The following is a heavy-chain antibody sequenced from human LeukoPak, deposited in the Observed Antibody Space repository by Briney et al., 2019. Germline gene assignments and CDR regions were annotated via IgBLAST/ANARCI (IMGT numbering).Heavy chain of an antibody. J-gene: IGHJ4*02. V-gene: IGHV3-64*01. CDR2: ISSNGGTT. CDR3: ARGVVVTAIDY. Sequence: GGSLRLSCAASGFTFSSYTMHWVRQAPGRGLEYVSVISSNGGTTYYANSVKGRFTISRDNSKNTLYLQMGSLRAEDMAVYYCARGVVVTAIDYWGQGALVTVSS. D-gene: IGHD2-21*02. CDR1: GFTFSSYT.